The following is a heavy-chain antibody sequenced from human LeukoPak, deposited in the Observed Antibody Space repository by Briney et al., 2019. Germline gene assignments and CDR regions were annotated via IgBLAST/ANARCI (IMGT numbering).Heavy chain of an antibody. V-gene: IGHV1-46*01. Sequence: ASVKVSCKASGDTFTKYYMHWVRRAPGQGLEWMGIINPGGGSTTYTQKFQGRVTMTRDTSTSTVYMELSSLRSEDTAVYYCASGISSSSTFYYWGQGTLVTVSS. D-gene: IGHD6-6*01. CDR3: ASGISSSSTFYY. CDR1: GDTFTKYY. J-gene: IGHJ4*02. CDR2: INPGGGST.